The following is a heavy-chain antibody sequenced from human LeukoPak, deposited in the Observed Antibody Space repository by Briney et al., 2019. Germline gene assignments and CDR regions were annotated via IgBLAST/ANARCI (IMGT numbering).Heavy chain of an antibody. J-gene: IGHJ4*02. D-gene: IGHD4-17*01. V-gene: IGHV3-66*01. Sequence: GGSLRLSCAASGFIFSSSGMSWVRQAPGKGLEWVSVIYSGGNTYYADSVEGRFTISRDNSKNSLFLQMNSLRAEDTALYYCVYGDFVRTVNYFDYWGQGTLVTVSS. CDR3: VYGDFVRTVNYFDY. CDR1: GFIFSSSG. CDR2: IYSGGNT.